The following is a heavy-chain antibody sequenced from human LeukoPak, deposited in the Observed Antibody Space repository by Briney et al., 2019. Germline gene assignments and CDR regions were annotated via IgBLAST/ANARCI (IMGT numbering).Heavy chain of an antibody. V-gene: IGHV3-23*01. D-gene: IGHD2-2*02. CDR1: GFTFSSYA. CDR3: AQIVPAAIGFDY. Sequence: GGSLRLSCAASGFTFSSYAMSWVRQAPGKGLEWVSAISGSGGSTYYADSVRGRFTISRDNSKNTLYLQMNSLRAEDTAVYYCAQIVPAAIGFDYWGQGTLVTVSS. J-gene: IGHJ4*02. CDR2: ISGSGGST.